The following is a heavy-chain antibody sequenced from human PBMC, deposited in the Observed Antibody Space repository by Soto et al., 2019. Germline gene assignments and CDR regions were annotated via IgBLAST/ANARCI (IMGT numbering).Heavy chain of an antibody. Sequence: PGGSLRLSCAASGLSVTNCGMHWVRQAPGKGLEWVAVVWANGINNYYADFVEGRFTISRDNSKSSLYLQMNSLRVEDTAVYYCVRERGPFDAFDFWGQGTMVTVS. V-gene: IGHV3-33*08. CDR3: VRERGPFDAFDF. CDR2: VWANGINN. J-gene: IGHJ3*01. CDR1: GLSVTNCG.